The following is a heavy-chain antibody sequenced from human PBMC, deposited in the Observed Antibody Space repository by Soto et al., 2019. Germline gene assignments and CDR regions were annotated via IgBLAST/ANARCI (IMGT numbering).Heavy chain of an antibody. D-gene: IGHD1-26*01. J-gene: IGHJ4*01. Sequence: ASVKVSCKASGYSFSSYGVSWVRQAPGQGLEWIGWINPYNGNTLNAQNLQGRVTLTTDTSTSTAYMELRSLRSDDTAIYYCVRDPGAATFDYWGQGTLVTVSS. CDR2: INPYNGNT. CDR1: GYSFSSYG. CDR3: VRDPGAATFDY. V-gene: IGHV1-18*04.